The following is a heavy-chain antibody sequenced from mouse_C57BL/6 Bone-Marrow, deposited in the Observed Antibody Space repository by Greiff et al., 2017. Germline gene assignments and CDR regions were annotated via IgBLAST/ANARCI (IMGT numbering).Heavy chain of an antibody. Sequence: QVQLQQPGAELVMPGASVKLSCKASGYTFTSYWMHWVKQRPGQGLEWIGEIDPSDSYTNYNQKFKGKSTLTVDNSSSTAYMQLSSLTSEDSAVYYCAREDGTPPMDYWGQGTSGTVSS. V-gene: IGHV1-69*01. CDR3: AREDGTPPMDY. CDR2: IDPSDSYT. D-gene: IGHD2-1*01. J-gene: IGHJ4*01. CDR1: GYTFTSYW.